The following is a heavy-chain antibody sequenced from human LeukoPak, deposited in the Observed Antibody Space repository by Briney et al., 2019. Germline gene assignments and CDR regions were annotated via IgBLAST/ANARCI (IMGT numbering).Heavy chain of an antibody. CDR1: GFTFSSYS. D-gene: IGHD3-22*01. J-gene: IGHJ4*02. Sequence: GGSLRLSCAASGFTFSSYSMNWVRQAPGKGLEWVSSLSSSSSYIYYADSVKGRFTISRDNAKNSLYLQMNSLRAEDTAVYYCARSLRITMIASDYWGQGTLVTVSS. V-gene: IGHV3-21*01. CDR2: LSSSSSYI. CDR3: ARSLRITMIASDY.